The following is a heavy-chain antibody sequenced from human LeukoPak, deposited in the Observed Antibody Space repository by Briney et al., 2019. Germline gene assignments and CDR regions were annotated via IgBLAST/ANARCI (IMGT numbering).Heavy chain of an antibody. CDR3: AKGAAIDH. CDR2: MSGSGYHTYYADSDKT. Sequence: PGGSLRLSCAASGFAFNNYAMSWVRQGPGKRLEWVSAMSGSGYHTYYADSDKTYYADSVKGRFTISRDNSKSTVYLHMNNLRLEDTAIYYCAKGAAIDHWGQGTLVTVSS. CDR1: GFAFNNYA. J-gene: IGHJ4*02. V-gene: IGHV3-23*01.